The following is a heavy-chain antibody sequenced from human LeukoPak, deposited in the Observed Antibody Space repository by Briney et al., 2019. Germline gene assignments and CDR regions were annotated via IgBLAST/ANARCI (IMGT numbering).Heavy chain of an antibody. CDR1: GYTFTGYY. Sequence: ASVKVSCKASGYTFTGYYMHWVRQAPGQGLEWMGWINPNSGGTNYAQKFQGRVTMTRDTSISTAYMELSRLRSDDTAVYYCARESAPKWELPDYWGQGTLVTVSS. CDR3: ARESAPKWELPDY. V-gene: IGHV1-2*02. J-gene: IGHJ4*02. D-gene: IGHD1-26*01. CDR2: INPNSGGT.